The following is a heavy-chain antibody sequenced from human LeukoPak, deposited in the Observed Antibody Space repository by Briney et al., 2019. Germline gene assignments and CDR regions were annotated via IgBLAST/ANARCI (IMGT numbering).Heavy chain of an antibody. V-gene: IGHV3-74*01. CDR3: ARVRSGSSAGNYGMDV. D-gene: IGHD1-26*01. CDR2: INSDGSST. J-gene: IGHJ6*02. CDR1: GFTFSSYW. Sequence: GGSLRLSCAASGFTFSSYWMHLVRQAPGKGLVWVSRINSDGSSTSYADSVKGRFTISRDNAKNTLYLQMNSLRAEDTAVYYCARVRSGSSAGNYGMDVWGQGTTVTVSS.